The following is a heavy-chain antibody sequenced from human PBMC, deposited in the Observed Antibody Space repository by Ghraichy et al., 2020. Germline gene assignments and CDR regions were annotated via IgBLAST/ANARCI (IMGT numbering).Heavy chain of an antibody. J-gene: IGHJ4*02. V-gene: IGHV3-9*01. D-gene: IGHD4-17*01. CDR1: GFTFDDYA. CDR3: AKFDNSRSYDDYGDYKYSFDY. CDR2: ISWNSGSI. Sequence: GGSLRLSCAASGFTFDDYAMHWVRQAPGKGLEWVSGISWNSGSIGYADSVKGRFTISRDNAKNSLYLQMNSLRAEDTALYYCAKFDNSRSYDDYGDYKYSFDYWGQGTLVTVSS.